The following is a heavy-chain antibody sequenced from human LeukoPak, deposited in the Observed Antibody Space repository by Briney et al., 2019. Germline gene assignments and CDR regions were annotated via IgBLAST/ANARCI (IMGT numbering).Heavy chain of an antibody. CDR2: IYYSGST. V-gene: IGHV4-31*03. Sequence: ASQTLSLTCTVSGGSISSGGYYWSWIRQHPGKGLEWIGYIYYSGSTYYNPSLKSRVTISVDTSKNQFSLKLSSVTAADTAVYYCARREPISRGQGGIKAFDYWGQGTLVTVSS. D-gene: IGHD1-26*01. J-gene: IGHJ4*02. CDR1: GGSISSGGYY. CDR3: ARREPISRGQGGIKAFDY.